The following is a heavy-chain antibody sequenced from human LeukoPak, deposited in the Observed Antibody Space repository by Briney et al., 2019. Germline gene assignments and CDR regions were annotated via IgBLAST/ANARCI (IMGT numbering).Heavy chain of an antibody. Sequence: PGGSLRLSCAASGFTFSSYAMSWVRQAPGKGLEWVSAISGSGGSTYYADSVKGRFTISRDNSKNTLYLQMNSLRAEDTAVYYCAVTGYSSKGGAFDYWGQGTLVTVSS. CDR1: GFTFSSYA. D-gene: IGHD5-18*01. CDR3: AVTGYSSKGGAFDY. J-gene: IGHJ4*02. V-gene: IGHV3-23*01. CDR2: ISGSGGST.